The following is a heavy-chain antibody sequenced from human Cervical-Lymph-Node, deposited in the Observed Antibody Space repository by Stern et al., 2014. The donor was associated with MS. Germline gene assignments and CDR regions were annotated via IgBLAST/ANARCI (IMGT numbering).Heavy chain of an antibody. V-gene: IGHV4-59*01. CDR3: ARELRLRY. CDR1: GGSISSYY. CDR2: IYYSGST. J-gene: IGHJ4*02. D-gene: IGHD4-17*01. Sequence: QLQLQESGPGLVKPSETLSLTCTVSGGSISSYYWRWIRQPPGKGLEWVGYIYYSGSTNYNPSLKSRVTISVDTSKNQFSLKLSSVTAADTAVYYCARELRLRYWGQGTLVTVSS.